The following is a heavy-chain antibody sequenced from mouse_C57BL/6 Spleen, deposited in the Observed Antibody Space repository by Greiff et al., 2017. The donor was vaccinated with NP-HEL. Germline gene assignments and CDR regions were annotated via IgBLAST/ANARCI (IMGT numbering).Heavy chain of an antibody. V-gene: IGHV1-15*01. CDR1: GYTFTDYE. CDR2: IDPETGGT. J-gene: IGHJ2*01. CDR3: TLTTVVEYYFDY. Sequence: VQLQQSGAELVRPGASVTLSCKASGYTFTDYEMHWVKQTPVHGLEWIGAIDPETGGTAYNQKFKGKAILTADKSSSTAYMELRSLTSEDAVVYYCTLTTVVEYYFDYWGQGTTLTVSS. D-gene: IGHD1-1*01.